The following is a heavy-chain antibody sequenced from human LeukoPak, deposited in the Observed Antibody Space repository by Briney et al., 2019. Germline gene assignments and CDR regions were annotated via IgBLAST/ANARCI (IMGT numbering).Heavy chain of an antibody. CDR3: ARKRPNYFDY. J-gene: IGHJ4*02. CDR1: GFSFSSYY. CDR2: TNPDGNER. V-gene: IGHV3-7*01. Sequence: GGSLRLSCAASGFSFSSYYMSWVRQAPGKGLEWVALTNPDGNERYYVDSVKGRFTISRDNAENSLYLQMNSLRAEDTALYYCARKRPNYFDYWGQGTLVTVSS.